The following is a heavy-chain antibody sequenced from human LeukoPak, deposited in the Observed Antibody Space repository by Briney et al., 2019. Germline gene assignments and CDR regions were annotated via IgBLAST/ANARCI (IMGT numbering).Heavy chain of an antibody. V-gene: IGHV3-30-3*01. CDR3: ARAAATGTHNWFDP. Sequence: GGSLRLSCAASRFTFSSYAIHWVRQAPGKGLEWVAVISYDGSNKYYADSVKGRFTISRDNSNNTLYLQMNSLRAEDTAVYYCARAAATGTHNWFDPWGQGTLVTVSS. CDR2: ISYDGSNK. CDR1: RFTFSSYA. D-gene: IGHD6-13*01. J-gene: IGHJ5*02.